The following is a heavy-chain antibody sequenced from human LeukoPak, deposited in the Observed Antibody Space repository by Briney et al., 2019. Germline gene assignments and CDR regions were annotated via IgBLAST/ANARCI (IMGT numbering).Heavy chain of an antibody. J-gene: IGHJ4*02. CDR2: IKSKTDGGTT. CDR3: ATNIVVTGGWDS. CDR1: GFTFTNAW. D-gene: IGHD6-19*01. Sequence: PGGSLRLSCAASGFTFTNAWMTWVRQAPGKGLEWVGRIKSKTDGGTTNYAPPVKGRFTISRDDSKNTLYSQMNSLKTEDTAVYYCATNIVVTGGWDSWGQGTLVAVSS. V-gene: IGHV3-15*01.